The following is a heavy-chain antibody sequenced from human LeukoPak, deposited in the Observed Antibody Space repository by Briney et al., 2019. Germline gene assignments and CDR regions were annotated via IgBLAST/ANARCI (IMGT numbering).Heavy chain of an antibody. J-gene: IGHJ4*02. Sequence: GGSLRLSCAASGFSVSGNYMSWVRQAPGKGLEWVSLIYSGGTTYYADSVKGRFTISRDNSKNTLYLQMNSLRAEDTAVYYCARSSERKYYFDYWGQGTLVTVSS. CDR3: ARSSERKYYFDY. CDR1: GFSVSGNY. CDR2: IYSGGTT. D-gene: IGHD3-22*01. V-gene: IGHV3-53*01.